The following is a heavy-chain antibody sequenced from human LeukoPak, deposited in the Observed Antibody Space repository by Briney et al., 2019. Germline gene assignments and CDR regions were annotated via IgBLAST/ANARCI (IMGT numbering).Heavy chain of an antibody. V-gene: IGHV3-66*01. J-gene: IGHJ4*02. CDR2: IYSSGST. Sequence: GGSLRLSCAASGFTVSSNYMSWVRQAPGKGLEWVSVIYSSGSTYYADSVKGRFTISRDNSKNTLYLQMNSLRAEDTAVYYCARGRESNYYDSSGYYYDSAIDYWGQGTLVTVSS. CDR1: GFTVSSNY. D-gene: IGHD3-22*01. CDR3: ARGRESNYYDSSGYYYDSAIDY.